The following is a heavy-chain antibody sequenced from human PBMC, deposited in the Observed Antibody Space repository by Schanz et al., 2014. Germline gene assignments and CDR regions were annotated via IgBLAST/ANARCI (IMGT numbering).Heavy chain of an antibody. Sequence: QVQLVQSGAEVKKPGASVKVSCKASGYTFTSYGISWVRQAPGQGLEWMGWISAYNGNTKYPQKLQGRVTMTTDTSTSTAYMELRSLRSDDTAVYDCARDAADFYEILTEEDYWGQGTLVTVSS. J-gene: IGHJ4*02. CDR1: GYTFTSYG. CDR2: ISAYNGNT. CDR3: ARDAADFYEILTEEDY. V-gene: IGHV1-18*01. D-gene: IGHD3-9*01.